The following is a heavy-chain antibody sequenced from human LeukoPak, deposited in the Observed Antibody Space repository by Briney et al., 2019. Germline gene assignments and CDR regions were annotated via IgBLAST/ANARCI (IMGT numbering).Heavy chain of an antibody. J-gene: IGHJ3*02. CDR1: GFTFSSYG. Sequence: GGSLRLSCAASGFTFSSYGMHWVRQAPGKGLEWVAVIRYEGSNKYSADSVKGRFTIARDNSKNTLYLYMNRLRVKDTATCYCARRLYDYVWGSYRPHDAFEIWGQGTMVTVSS. CDR2: IRYEGSNK. CDR3: ARRLYDYVWGSYRPHDAFEI. V-gene: IGHV3-30*02. D-gene: IGHD3-16*02.